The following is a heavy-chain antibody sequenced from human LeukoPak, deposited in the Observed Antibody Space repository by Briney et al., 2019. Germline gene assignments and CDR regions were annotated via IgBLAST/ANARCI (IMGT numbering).Heavy chain of an antibody. CDR2: IYYSGST. Sequence: PSETLSLTCTVSGGSISSSSYYWGWIRQPPGKGLEWIGSIYYSGSTYYNPSLKSRVTISVDTSKNQFSLKLSSVTAADTAVYYCARDVGPNPYGDYGSYYYYGMDVWGQGTTVTVSS. D-gene: IGHD4-17*01. CDR3: ARDVGPNPYGDYGSYYYYGMDV. V-gene: IGHV4-39*07. J-gene: IGHJ6*02. CDR1: GGSISSSSYY.